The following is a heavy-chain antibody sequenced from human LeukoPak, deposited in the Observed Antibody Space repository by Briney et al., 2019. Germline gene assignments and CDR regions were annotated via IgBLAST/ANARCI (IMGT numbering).Heavy chain of an antibody. J-gene: IGHJ5*02. CDR1: GFTFSRYW. Sequence: GGSLRLSCAASGFTFSRYWMSWVRQAPGKGPEWVSSINKDGSEKFHADSATGRFTISRDNAKNSLFLQMNTLGAEDAAVYYCARTYDRSTYGVHYFDPWGQGTLVTVSS. V-gene: IGHV3-7*01. CDR2: INKDGSEK. D-gene: IGHD3-22*01. CDR3: ARTYDRSTYGVHYFDP.